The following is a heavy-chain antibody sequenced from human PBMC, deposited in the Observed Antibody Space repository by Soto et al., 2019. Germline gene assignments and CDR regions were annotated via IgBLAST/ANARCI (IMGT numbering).Heavy chain of an antibody. CDR2: IYYSGST. J-gene: IGHJ6*02. Sequence: QVQLQESGPGLVKPSQTLSLTCTVSGGSISSGGYYWSWIRQHPGKGLEWIGYIYYSGSTYYNPSLKSRVTISVDTSKNQFSQKLSSVTAADTAVYYCARDRTDIVVVPAATHYYYYGMDVWGQGTTVTVSS. D-gene: IGHD2-2*01. V-gene: IGHV4-31*03. CDR1: GGSISSGGYY. CDR3: ARDRTDIVVVPAATHYYYYGMDV.